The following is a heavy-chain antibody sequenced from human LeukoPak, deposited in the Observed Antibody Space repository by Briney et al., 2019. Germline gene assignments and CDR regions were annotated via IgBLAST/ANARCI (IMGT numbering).Heavy chain of an antibody. Sequence: PSETLSLTCAVSGGSISTTTYHWGWIRQPPGKGLEWIGNIYYSGSTFYNPSLKSRVTILLDTSKNQFSLRLTSVTAADTAVYYCARQNPGADYWGQGTLVTVSS. CDR1: GGSISTTTYH. D-gene: IGHD1-14*01. J-gene: IGHJ4*02. CDR3: ARQNPGADY. V-gene: IGHV4-39*01. CDR2: IYYSGST.